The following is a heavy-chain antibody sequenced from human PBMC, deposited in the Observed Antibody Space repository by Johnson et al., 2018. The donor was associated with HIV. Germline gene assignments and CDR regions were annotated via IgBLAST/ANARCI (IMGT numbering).Heavy chain of an antibody. V-gene: IGHV3-30*04. CDR2: ISYDGRNK. CDR3: ARDLRLNRTVQGLIIISGAFDM. J-gene: IGHJ3*02. Sequence: QVQLVESGGGVVQPERSLRLSCAASGFTFSTYAMHWVRQAPGKGLEWVACISYDGRNKHYAGSVKGRFTISRDNSKNTLYLQMNSLRTEDTAVYSCARDLRLNRTVQGLIIISGAFDMWGQGTMVTVSS. D-gene: IGHD3-10*01. CDR1: GFTFSTYA.